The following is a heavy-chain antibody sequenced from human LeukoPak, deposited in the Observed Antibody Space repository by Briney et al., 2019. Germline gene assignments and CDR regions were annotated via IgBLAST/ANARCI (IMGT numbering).Heavy chain of an antibody. V-gene: IGHV3-23*01. Sequence: GGSLRLSCAASGFTFTSYSMNWVRQAPGKGLEWVSTISGGGGSTYYADSVKGRFTISRDNSKNTLYLQMNSLRAEDTAVYYCAKDTRDRYYYDSSGYYPTYWGQGTLVTVSS. J-gene: IGHJ4*02. CDR3: AKDTRDRYYYDSSGYYPTY. CDR2: ISGGGGST. D-gene: IGHD3-22*01. CDR1: GFTFTSYS.